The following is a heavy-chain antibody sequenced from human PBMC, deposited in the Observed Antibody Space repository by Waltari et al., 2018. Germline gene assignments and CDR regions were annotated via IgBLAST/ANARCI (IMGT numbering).Heavy chain of an antibody. CDR2: INPNSGGT. CDR3: ARSRGIGDIVVVTTAKFTFDI. Sequence: QVQLVQSGAEVKKPGASVKVSCKASGYTFTDYYIHWVRQAPGQGLEWMGWINPNSGGTDYAQKFQGRVTMTRDTSINTAFMELSRLRSDDTAMYYCARSRGIGDIVVVTTAKFTFDIWGQGTMVTVSS. V-gene: IGHV1-2*02. CDR1: GYTFTDYY. D-gene: IGHD2-2*01. J-gene: IGHJ3*02.